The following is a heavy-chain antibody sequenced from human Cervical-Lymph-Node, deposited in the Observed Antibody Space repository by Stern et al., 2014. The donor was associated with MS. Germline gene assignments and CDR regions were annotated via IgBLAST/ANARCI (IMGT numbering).Heavy chain of an antibody. J-gene: IGHJ4*02. CDR2: ISYDGRDK. Sequence: MQLVESGGGLVQPGRSLRLSCAASGFVCRRYALHGVRQAPGKGQECVALISYDGRDKYYTDSVKGRFTVSRDNSNNTVDLEMNSLRLEDTAVYYCAKGGSGSYLDWGQGSLVTVSS. V-gene: IGHV3-30*04. D-gene: IGHD1-26*01. CDR1: GFVCRRYA. CDR3: AKGGSGSYLD.